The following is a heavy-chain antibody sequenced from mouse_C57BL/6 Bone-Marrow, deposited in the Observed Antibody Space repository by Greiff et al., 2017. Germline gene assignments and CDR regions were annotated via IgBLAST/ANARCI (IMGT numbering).Heavy chain of an antibody. D-gene: IGHD1-1*01. V-gene: IGHV1-55*01. J-gene: IGHJ4*01. Sequence: VQLQQSGAELVKPGASVKMSCKASGYTFTSYWITWVKQRPGQGLEWIGDIYPGSGSTNYNEKFKSKATLTVDTSSSTAYMQLSSLTSEDSAVYYCARCYGSLSYAMDYWGQGTSVTVSS. CDR3: ARCYGSLSYAMDY. CDR1: GYTFTSYW. CDR2: IYPGSGST.